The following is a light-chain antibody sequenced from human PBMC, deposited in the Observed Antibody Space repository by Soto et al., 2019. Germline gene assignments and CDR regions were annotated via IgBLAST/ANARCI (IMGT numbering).Light chain of an antibody. V-gene: IGKV1-27*01. CDR3: QKYNSAPQT. CDR1: QGISNY. CDR2: AAS. Sequence: DIQMTQSPSSLSASVGDRVTITCRASQGISNYLAWYQKKPGKVPKLLIYAASTLQSGVPSRFSGSGSGTDFTRTIGSLQPEDVATYYCQKYNSAPQTFGQGTKVVIK. J-gene: IGKJ1*01.